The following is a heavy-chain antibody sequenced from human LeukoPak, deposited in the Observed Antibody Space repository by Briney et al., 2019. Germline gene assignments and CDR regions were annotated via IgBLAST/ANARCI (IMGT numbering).Heavy chain of an antibody. D-gene: IGHD5-24*01. J-gene: IGHJ4*02. V-gene: IGHV4-4*07. CDR2: IYSSGSA. Sequence: SETLSLTCTVSGASIGGSYWSWIRQPAGRGLEWIGRIYSSGSANYNPSLKSRVTMSVDRSKNQFALRMNSVIAADTAVYYCARESPGRPRWDYWGQGTLVTVSS. CDR1: GASIGGSY. CDR3: ARESPGRPRWDY.